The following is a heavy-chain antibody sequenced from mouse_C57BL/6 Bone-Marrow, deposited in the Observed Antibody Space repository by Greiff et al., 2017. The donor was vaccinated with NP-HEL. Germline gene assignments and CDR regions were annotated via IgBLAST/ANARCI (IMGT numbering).Heavy chain of an antibody. J-gene: IGHJ2*01. CDR3: TRQLRLLDY. CDR1: GFNIKDDY. Sequence: VQLKESGAELVRPGASVKLSCTASGFNIKDDYMHWVKQRPEQGLEWIGWIDPENGDTEYASKFQGKATITADPSSNTAYLQLSSLTSEDTAVYYCTRQLRLLDYWGQGTTLTVSA. D-gene: IGHD3-2*02. V-gene: IGHV14-4*01. CDR2: IDPENGDT.